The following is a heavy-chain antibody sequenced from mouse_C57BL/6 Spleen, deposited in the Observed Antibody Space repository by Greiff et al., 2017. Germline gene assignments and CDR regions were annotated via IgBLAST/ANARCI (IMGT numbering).Heavy chain of an antibody. V-gene: IGHV1-64*01. J-gene: IGHJ2*01. CDR2: IHPNSGST. D-gene: IGHD4-1*01. Sequence: QVQLQQPGAELVKPGASVKLSCKASGYTFTSYWMHWVKQRPGQGLAWIGMIHPNSGSTNYNEKFKSKATLTVDKSSSAAYMQLSSLTSEDSAVYYCGWDVGFDYWGQGTTLTVSS. CDR1: GYTFTSYW. CDR3: GWDVGFDY.